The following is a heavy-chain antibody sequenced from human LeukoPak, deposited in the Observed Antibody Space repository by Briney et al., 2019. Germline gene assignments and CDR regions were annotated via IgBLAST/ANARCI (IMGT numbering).Heavy chain of an antibody. V-gene: IGHV3-7*01. CDR1: GFTLSSYW. CDR3: AKYCGGDCYGMDV. CDR2: IKQDGSEK. D-gene: IGHD2-21*01. J-gene: IGHJ6*02. Sequence: GGSLRLSCTASGFTLSSYWMSWVRQAPGKGLEWVANIKQDGSEKDYVDSVKGRFTISRDNAKNSVYLQMNSLRAEDTAVYYCAKYCGGDCYGMDVWGQGTTVTVSS.